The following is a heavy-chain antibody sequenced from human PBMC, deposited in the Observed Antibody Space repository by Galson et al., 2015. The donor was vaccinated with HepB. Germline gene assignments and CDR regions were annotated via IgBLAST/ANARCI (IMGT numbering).Heavy chain of an antibody. V-gene: IGHV3-64D*06. CDR1: GFTFSSYA. Sequence: SLRLSCAASGFTFSSYAMHWVRQAPGKGLEYVSAISSNGGSTFYADSVKGRFTISRDNSKNTLYLQMSSLRAEDTAVYYCVKSDIVATNFDYWGQGTLVTVSS. CDR3: VKSDIVATNFDY. J-gene: IGHJ4*02. CDR2: ISSNGGST. D-gene: IGHD5-12*01.